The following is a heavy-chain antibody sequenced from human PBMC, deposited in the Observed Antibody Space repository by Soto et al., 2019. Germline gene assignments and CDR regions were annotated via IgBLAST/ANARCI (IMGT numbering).Heavy chain of an antibody. J-gene: IGHJ4*02. V-gene: IGHV3-21*06. Sequence: EVQLVESGGGLVKPGGSLRLSCAASGFTFTRYSMNWVRQAPGKGLEWVSSISSTINYIYYGDSMKGRFTISRDNAKNSLYLEMNSLRAEDTAVYYCARESEDLTSNFDYWGQATLVTVSS. CDR1: GFTFTRYS. CDR3: ARESEDLTSNFDY. CDR2: ISSTINYI.